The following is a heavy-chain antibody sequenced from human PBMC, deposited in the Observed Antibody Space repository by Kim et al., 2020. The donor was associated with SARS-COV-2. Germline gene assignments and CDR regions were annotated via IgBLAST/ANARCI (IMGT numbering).Heavy chain of an antibody. D-gene: IGHD2-8*02. CDR3: ARVTGAHYYYYGMDV. CDR2: INAGNGNT. Sequence: ASVKVSCKASGYTFTSYAMHWVRQAPGQRLEWMGWINAGNGNTKYSQKFQGRVTITRDTSASTAYMELSSLRSEDTAVYYCARVTGAHYYYYGMDVWGQGTTVTVSS. V-gene: IGHV1-3*01. J-gene: IGHJ6*02. CDR1: GYTFTSYA.